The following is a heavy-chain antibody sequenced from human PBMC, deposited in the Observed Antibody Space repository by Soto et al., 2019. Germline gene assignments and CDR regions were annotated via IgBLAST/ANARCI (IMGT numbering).Heavy chain of an antibody. Sequence: EVQLLESGGGLVQPGGSLRLSCAASGFSFSNYAMSWVRQAPGKGLEWLSSSRSSGGSTSYADSVKGRFTISRDNSKNKLYVQRICLTAGDEAVDYGGAVGGWGGGWGLDYWVQETLVTVSS. D-gene: IGHD3-10*01. CDR1: GFSFSNYA. CDR2: SRSSGGST. J-gene: IGHJ4*02. CDR3: GAVGGWGGGWGLDY. V-gene: IGHV3-23*01.